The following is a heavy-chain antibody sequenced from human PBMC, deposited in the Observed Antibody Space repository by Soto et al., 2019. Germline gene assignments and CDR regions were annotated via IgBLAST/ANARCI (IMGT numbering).Heavy chain of an antibody. CDR2: IYPGDSDT. V-gene: IGHV5-51*01. D-gene: IGHD6-13*01. CDR1: GYRITNYW. J-gene: IGHJ4*02. Sequence: GESLKISCKGSGYRITNYWIGWVRQMPGKGLEWMGIIYPGDSDTRYSPSFQGQVTISADKSINTAYLQVNSLREEDTAVYYCASWGGIASPAYDGSLAPYDYWGQGTLVTVSS. CDR3: ASWGGIASPAYDGSLAPYDY.